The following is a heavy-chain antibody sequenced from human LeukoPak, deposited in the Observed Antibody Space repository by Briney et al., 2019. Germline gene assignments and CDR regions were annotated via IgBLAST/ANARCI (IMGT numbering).Heavy chain of an antibody. CDR3: AKTRGSGSFYYDYYGMDV. D-gene: IGHD3-10*01. CDR2: ISGSGTGT. J-gene: IGHJ6*02. CDR1: GFTFSSYA. Sequence: GSLRLSCAASGFTFSSYAMTWVRQAPGQGLEWVSGISGSGTGTYYADSVQGRFTISRDNSKNTLYLQMNSLRAEDTAVYYCAKTRGSGSFYYDYYGMDVWGQGTTVTVSS. V-gene: IGHV3-23*01.